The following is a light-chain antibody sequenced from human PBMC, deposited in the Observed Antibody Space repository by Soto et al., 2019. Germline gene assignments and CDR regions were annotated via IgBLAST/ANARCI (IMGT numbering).Light chain of an antibody. Sequence: QSALTQPPSASGSPGRSVTISCTGTSSDVGGDDYVYWYQQHPGKAPKLIIYEVTKRPSGVPDRSSASKSGNTASLTVSGLQAEDEADYYCSSFVAGNNYWVFGGGTKLTVL. J-gene: IGLJ3*02. CDR2: EVT. V-gene: IGLV2-8*01. CDR3: SSFVAGNNYWV. CDR1: SSDVGGDDY.